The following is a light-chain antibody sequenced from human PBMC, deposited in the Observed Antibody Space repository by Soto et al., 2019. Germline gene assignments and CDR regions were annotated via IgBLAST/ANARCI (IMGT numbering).Light chain of an antibody. CDR1: QSISSW. CDR3: KQGDSFPLT. J-gene: IGKJ5*01. CDR2: AAS. Sequence: DIQMTQSPSSVSESVGDRVTITCRASQSISSWLAWYQQKPGTVPRLLIYAASSLQDGVPSRFSGSGAGTEFTLTITSLQPEDFGTYYCKQGDSFPLTFGQGTRLE. V-gene: IGKV1-12*01.